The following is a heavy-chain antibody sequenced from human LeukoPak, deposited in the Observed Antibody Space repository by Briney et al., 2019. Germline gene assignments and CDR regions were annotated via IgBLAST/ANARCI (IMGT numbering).Heavy chain of an antibody. CDR1: GFTFSSYG. CDR2: IWYDGSNK. Sequence: GRSLRLSCAASGFTFSSYGMHWVRQAPGKGLEWVAVIWYDGSNKYYADSVKGRFTISRDNSKNTLYLQMNSLRAEDTAVYYCARDSQVVPAAIQYYFDYWGQGTLVTVSS. V-gene: IGHV3-33*01. J-gene: IGHJ4*02. D-gene: IGHD2-2*02. CDR3: ARDSQVVPAAIQYYFDY.